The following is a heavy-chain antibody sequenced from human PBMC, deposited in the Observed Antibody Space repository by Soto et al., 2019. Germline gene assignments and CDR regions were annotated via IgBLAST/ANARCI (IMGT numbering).Heavy chain of an antibody. D-gene: IGHD6-19*01. Sequence: SETLSLTCTVSGGSISSGGYYWSWIRQHPGKGLEWIGYIYYSGSTNYNPSLKSRVTISVDTSKNQFSLKLSSVTAVDTAVYYCARGKRGSGFWFDPWGQGTLVTVSS. CDR1: GGSISSGGYY. V-gene: IGHV4-61*08. J-gene: IGHJ5*02. CDR2: IYYSGST. CDR3: ARGKRGSGFWFDP.